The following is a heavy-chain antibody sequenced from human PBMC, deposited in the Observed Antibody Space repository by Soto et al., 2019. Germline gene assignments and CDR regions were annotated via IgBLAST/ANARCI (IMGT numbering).Heavy chain of an antibody. J-gene: IGHJ2*01. CDR3: ARVGEDYDFWSGYYRRRPETPYWYFDL. CDR1: GGTFSSYA. Sequence: SVKVSCKASGGTFSSYAISWVRQAPGQGLEWMGGIIPIFGTANYAQKFQGRVTITADKSTSTAYMELSSLRSEDTAVYYCARVGEDYDFWSGYYRRRPETPYWYFDLWGRGTLVTVYS. CDR2: IIPIFGTA. D-gene: IGHD3-3*01. V-gene: IGHV1-69*06.